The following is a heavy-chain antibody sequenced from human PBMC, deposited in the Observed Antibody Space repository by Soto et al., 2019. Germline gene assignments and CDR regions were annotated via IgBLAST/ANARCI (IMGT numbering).Heavy chain of an antibody. Sequence: SETLSLTCTAYGGSFSNYYWAWIRQPPGKGLEWIGQINDSGSTNYNASLKSRLTISVDTSKNQSSLKLTSVTAADTAVYFCARAVPGVIDYWGQGTLVTVSS. J-gene: IGHJ4*02. D-gene: IGHD2-8*01. CDR1: GGSFSNYY. CDR2: INDSGST. V-gene: IGHV4-34*01. CDR3: ARAVPGVIDY.